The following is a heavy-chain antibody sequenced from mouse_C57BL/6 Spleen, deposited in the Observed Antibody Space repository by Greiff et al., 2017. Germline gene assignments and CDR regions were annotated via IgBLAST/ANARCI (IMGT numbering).Heavy chain of an antibody. Sequence: VQLQQPGAELVRPGTSVKLSCKASGYTFTSYWMHWVKQRPGQGLEWIGVIDPSDSYTNYNQKFKGKATLTVDTSSSTAYMQLSSLTSEDSAVYYCARALSDYWGQGTTLTVSS. CDR1: GYTFTSYW. J-gene: IGHJ2*01. V-gene: IGHV1-59*01. CDR2: IDPSDSYT. CDR3: ARALSDY.